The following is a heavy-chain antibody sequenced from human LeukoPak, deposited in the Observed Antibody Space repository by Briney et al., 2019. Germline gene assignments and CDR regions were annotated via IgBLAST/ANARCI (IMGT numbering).Heavy chain of an antibody. V-gene: IGHV3-7*01. CDR1: GFTFSSYW. Sequence: GGSLRLSCAASGFTFSSYWMSWVRQAPGKGLEWVANIKQDGSEKYYVDSVKGRFTISRDNAKNSLYLQMNSLRAEDTAVYYCARDVRTYYDILTGYYKSELFDYWAREPWSPSPQ. CDR3: ARDVRTYYDILTGYYKSELFDY. D-gene: IGHD3-9*01. J-gene: IGHJ4*02. CDR2: IKQDGSEK.